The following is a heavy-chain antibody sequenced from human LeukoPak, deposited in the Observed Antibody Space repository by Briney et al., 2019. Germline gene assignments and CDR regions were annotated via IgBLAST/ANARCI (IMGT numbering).Heavy chain of an antibody. CDR2: IIPILGIA. J-gene: IGHJ6*02. CDR3: ARPRGGGWYPLYYGMDV. V-gene: IGHV1-69*04. D-gene: IGHD6-19*01. CDR1: GGTSSSYA. Sequence: ASVKVSCKASGGTSSSYAISWVRQAPGQGLEWMGRIIPILGIANYAQKFQGRVTITADKSMSTAYMELSSLRSEDTAVYYCARPRGGGWYPLYYGMDVWGQGTTVTVSS.